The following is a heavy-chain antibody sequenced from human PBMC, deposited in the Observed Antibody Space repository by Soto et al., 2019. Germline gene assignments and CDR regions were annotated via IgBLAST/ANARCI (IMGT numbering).Heavy chain of an antibody. D-gene: IGHD1-26*01. J-gene: IGHJ4*03. CDR2: INHSGRV. V-gene: IGHV4-34*01. CDR3: STRAYATNDSYRCDP. Sequence: KTSETLSLTCAVYGGSFSGHSWTWIRQSPGKGLEWIGDINHSGRVNYSPSLKSRVTISLDTSKNQFSLTLSAVTAADTAMYYCSTRAYATNDSYRCDPWRPGNLVT. CDR1: GGSFSGHS.